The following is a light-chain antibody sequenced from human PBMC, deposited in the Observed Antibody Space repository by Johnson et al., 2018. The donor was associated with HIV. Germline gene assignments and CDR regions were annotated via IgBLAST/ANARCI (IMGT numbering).Light chain of an antibody. V-gene: IGLV1-51*02. J-gene: IGLJ1*01. CDR2: KNN. CDR1: SSTIGNNY. CDR3: GTWDTSLSAVAV. Sequence: QSVLTQSPSVSAAPGQKVTISCSGSSSTIGNNYVSWYQVLPGTAPKLLIYKNNERPSGIPDRFSGSKSGTSATLGITGLQTGDEADYYCGTWDTSLSAVAVFGTGTKVTVL.